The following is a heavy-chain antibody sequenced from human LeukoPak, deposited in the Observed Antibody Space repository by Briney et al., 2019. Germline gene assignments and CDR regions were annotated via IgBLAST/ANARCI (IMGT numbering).Heavy chain of an antibody. Sequence: PSETLSLTCTVSGGSISSSSYYWSWIRQPPGKGLEWIGYIYYSGSTNYNPSLKSRVTISVDTSKNQFSLKLSSVTAADTAVYYCARSSGYGDFDYWGQGTLVTVSS. CDR1: GGSISSSSYY. V-gene: IGHV4-61*05. J-gene: IGHJ4*02. CDR3: ARSSGYGDFDY. D-gene: IGHD5-12*01. CDR2: IYYSGST.